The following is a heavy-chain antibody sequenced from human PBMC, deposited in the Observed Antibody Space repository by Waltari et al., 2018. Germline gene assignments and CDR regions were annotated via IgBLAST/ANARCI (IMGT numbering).Heavy chain of an antibody. Sequence: EVQLVESGGGLVQPGGSLRLSCAASGFTFSSYDMHWVRQATGKGLEWVSAIGTAGDTYDPGSVKGRFTISRENAKNSLYLQMNSLRAEDTAVYYGARGYGGYEEGVGRGGSYYFDYWGQGTLVTVSS. J-gene: IGHJ4*02. CDR2: IGTAGDT. CDR3: ARGYGGYEEGVGRGGSYYFDY. D-gene: IGHD5-12*01. CDR1: GFTFSSYD. V-gene: IGHV3-13*01.